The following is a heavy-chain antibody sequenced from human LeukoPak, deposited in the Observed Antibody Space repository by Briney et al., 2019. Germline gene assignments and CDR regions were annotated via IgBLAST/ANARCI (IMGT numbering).Heavy chain of an antibody. D-gene: IGHD6-19*01. CDR2: IYHSGST. V-gene: IGHV4-38-2*02. CDR1: GYSISSGYY. J-gene: IGHJ4*02. CDR3: AREWAVAGRGYYFDY. Sequence: PSETLSLTCTVSGYSISSGYYWGWIRQPPGKGLEWIGSIYHSGSTYYNPSLKSRVTISVDTSKNQFSLKLSSVTAADTAVYYCAREWAVAGRGYYFDYWGQGTLVTVSS.